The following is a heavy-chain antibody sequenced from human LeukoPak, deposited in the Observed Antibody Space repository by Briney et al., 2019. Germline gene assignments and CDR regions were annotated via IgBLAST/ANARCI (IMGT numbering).Heavy chain of an antibody. J-gene: IGHJ4*02. V-gene: IGHV3-48*03. CDR2: ISRSGDTI. CDR1: GFTFSSFE. D-gene: IGHD1-26*01. Sequence: GGSLRLSCAASGFTFSSFEMNWVRQAPGKGLKWVSYISRSGDTIYYADSVKGRFTISRDNAKNSLYLQMNSLRAEDTAVYYCARVTVVGATLDYWGQGTLVTVSS. CDR3: ARVTVVGATLDY.